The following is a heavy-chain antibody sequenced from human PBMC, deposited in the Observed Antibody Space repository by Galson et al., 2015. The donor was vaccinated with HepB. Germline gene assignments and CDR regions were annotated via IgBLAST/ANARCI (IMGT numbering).Heavy chain of an antibody. CDR3: AKGGHSSPQVLRFDY. J-gene: IGHJ4*02. CDR2: ISYDGSNK. V-gene: IGHV3-30*18. D-gene: IGHD5-18*01. Sequence: SLRLSCAASGFTFSSYGMHWVRQAPGKGLEWVAVISYDGSNKYYADSVKGRFTISRDNSKNTLYLQMNSLRAEDTAVYYCAKGGHSSPQVLRFDYWGQGTLVTVSS. CDR1: GFTFSSYG.